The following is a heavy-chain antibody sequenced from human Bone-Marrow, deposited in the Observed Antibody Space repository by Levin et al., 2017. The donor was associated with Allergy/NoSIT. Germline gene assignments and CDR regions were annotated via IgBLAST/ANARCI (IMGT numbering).Heavy chain of an antibody. CDR3: VKDRSSVDNWNYGGPFES. J-gene: IGHJ4*02. CDR1: GFTFNDFA. V-gene: IGHV3-9*01. D-gene: IGHD1-7*01. Sequence: HAGGSLRLSCEASGFTFNDFAMHWVRQIPGKGLEWVTGIMWNSARMDYADSVKGRFTISRDNAKNSLYLEMNALRVEDTALYYCVKDRSSVDNWNYGGPFESWGQGTLVTVSS. CDR2: IMWNSARM.